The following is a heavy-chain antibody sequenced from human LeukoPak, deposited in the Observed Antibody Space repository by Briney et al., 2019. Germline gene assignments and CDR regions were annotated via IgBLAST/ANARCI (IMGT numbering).Heavy chain of an antibody. CDR2: INHSGST. D-gene: IGHD6-6*01. CDR1: GGSFSGYY. V-gene: IGHV4-34*01. J-gene: IGHJ4*02. CDR3: ARAYSSSGLFDY. Sequence: PSETLSLTCAVYGGSFSGYYWSWIRQPPGKGLEWIGEINHSGSTNYNPSVKSRVTHSVDTSRNQFSLKLSSVTAADTAVYYCARAYSSSGLFDYWGQGTLVTVSS.